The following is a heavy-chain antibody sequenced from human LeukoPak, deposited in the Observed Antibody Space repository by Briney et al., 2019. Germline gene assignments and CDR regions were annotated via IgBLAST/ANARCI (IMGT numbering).Heavy chain of an antibody. Sequence: GGSLRLSCAASGFTVSSNYMSWVRQAPGKGLEWVAVISYDGSNKYYADSVKGRFTISRDNSKNTLYLQMNSLRAEDTAVYYCARDVHSILWHWGQGTLVTVSS. D-gene: IGHD2-21*01. J-gene: IGHJ4*02. CDR2: ISYDGSNK. V-gene: IGHV3-30*03. CDR1: GFTVSSNY. CDR3: ARDVHSILWH.